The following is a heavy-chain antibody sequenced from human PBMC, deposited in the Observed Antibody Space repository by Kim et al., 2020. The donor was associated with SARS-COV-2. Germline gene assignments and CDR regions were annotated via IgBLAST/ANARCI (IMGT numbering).Heavy chain of an antibody. Sequence: LKSRVTISGDTSKNQFSLKLSSVTAADTAVYYCARGSRRYYGSGSSVLDYWGQGTLVTVSS. CDR3: ARGSRRYYGSGSSVLDY. V-gene: IGHV4-34*01. D-gene: IGHD3-10*01. J-gene: IGHJ4*02.